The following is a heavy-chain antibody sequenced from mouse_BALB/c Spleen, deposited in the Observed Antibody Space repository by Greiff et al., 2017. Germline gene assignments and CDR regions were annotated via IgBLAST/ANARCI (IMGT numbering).Heavy chain of an antibody. Sequence: VQLHQSGAELVRPGSSVKISCKASGYAFSSYWMNWVKQRPGQGLEWIGQIYPGDGDTNYNGKFKGKATLTADKSSSTAYMQLSSLTSEDSAVYFCARGVYYGNPSWFAYWGQGTLVTVSA. CDR2: IYPGDGDT. D-gene: IGHD2-1*01. CDR3: ARGVYYGNPSWFAY. CDR1: GYAFSSYW. J-gene: IGHJ3*01. V-gene: IGHV1-80*01.